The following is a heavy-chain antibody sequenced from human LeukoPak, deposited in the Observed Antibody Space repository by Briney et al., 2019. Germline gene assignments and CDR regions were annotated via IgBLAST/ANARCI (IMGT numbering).Heavy chain of an antibody. V-gene: IGHV1-18*01. J-gene: IGHJ4*02. CDR2: ISAYNGNT. CDR3: ARGFIVVVPAAMDY. D-gene: IGHD2-2*01. Sequence: ASVKVSCKASGYTFTSYGISWVRQAPGQGLEWMGWISAYNGNTNYAQKLQGRVTMTTDTSTSTAYMELRSLRSDDTAVCYCARGFIVVVPAAMDYWGQGTLVTVSS. CDR1: GYTFTSYG.